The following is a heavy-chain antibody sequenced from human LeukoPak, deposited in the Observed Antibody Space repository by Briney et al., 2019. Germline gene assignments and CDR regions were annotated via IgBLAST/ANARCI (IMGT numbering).Heavy chain of an antibody. Sequence: GGSLRLSCAASGFSFSSYSMNWVRQAPGKGLEWVSYISLDSSTMYYADSVKGRFTISRDNAKNSLYLQMNSLRAEDTAVYYCAKGPAPRLGEFSYHALVDYWGQGTLVTVSS. CDR3: AKGPAPRLGEFSYHALVDY. D-gene: IGHD3-16*02. V-gene: IGHV3-48*01. CDR1: GFSFSSYS. CDR2: ISLDSSTM. J-gene: IGHJ4*02.